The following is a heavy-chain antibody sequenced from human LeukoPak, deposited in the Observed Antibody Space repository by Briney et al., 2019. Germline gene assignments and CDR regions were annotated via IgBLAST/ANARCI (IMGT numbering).Heavy chain of an antibody. Sequence: SETLSLTCTVSGGSLSSGGYYWSWIRQPPGKGLEWIGYIYHSGSTYYNPSLKSRVTVSVDRSKNQFSLKLSSVTAADTAVYYCARSVGLELLYYFQHWGQGTLVTVSS. D-gene: IGHD1-7*01. CDR2: IYHSGST. V-gene: IGHV4-30-2*01. CDR3: ARSVGLELLYYFQH. J-gene: IGHJ1*01. CDR1: GGSLSSGGYY.